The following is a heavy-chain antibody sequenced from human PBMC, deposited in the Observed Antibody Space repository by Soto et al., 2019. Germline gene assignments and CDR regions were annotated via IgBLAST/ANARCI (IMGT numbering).Heavy chain of an antibody. D-gene: IGHD6-19*01. J-gene: IGHJ4*02. V-gene: IGHV3-30*18. CDR1: GFSFSSYG. CDR2: ISYDGINT. Sequence: PGGSLRLCCVASGFSFSSYGMQWVRQAPGKGLEWVALISYDGINTYYADSVKGRFTISRDNSNKTLYLQMNSLRTEETAVYYCTKPRRIAVTSCVDYWGQGILVTVAS. CDR3: TKPRRIAVTSCVDY.